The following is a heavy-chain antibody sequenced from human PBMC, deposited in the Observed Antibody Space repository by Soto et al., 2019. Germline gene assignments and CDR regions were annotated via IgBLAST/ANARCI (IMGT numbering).Heavy chain of an antibody. CDR2: INPTTGST. CDR3: ARVGSETSYYPH. Sequence: QVQLVQSGAEVKKPWASVKVSCKTSGYNFSGYYIHWVRQARGQGLELMGMINPTTGSTNFALKFQGRLTLTTDTSTSTVSLDLTTLSSEDTAVYYCARVGSETSYYPHWGQGTLVTVSS. CDR1: GYNFSGYY. D-gene: IGHD1-26*01. V-gene: IGHV1-46*01. J-gene: IGHJ4*02.